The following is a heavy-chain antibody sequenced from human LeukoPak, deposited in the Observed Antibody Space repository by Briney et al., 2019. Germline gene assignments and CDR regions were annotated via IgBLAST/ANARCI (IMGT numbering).Heavy chain of an antibody. CDR3: TSWGDTTAEYFQR. CDR2: VRNKANGQTT. Sequence: GGSLRLSCAASGYIFSDWYIDWVRQVPGKGLEWVGRVRNKANGQTTEYAASVKGRFIISRDDSKNSAYLQMNSLKTEDTAVYYCTSWGDTTAEYFQRWGQGTLVTVSS. CDR1: GYIFSDWY. J-gene: IGHJ1*01. V-gene: IGHV3-72*01. D-gene: IGHD2-21*02.